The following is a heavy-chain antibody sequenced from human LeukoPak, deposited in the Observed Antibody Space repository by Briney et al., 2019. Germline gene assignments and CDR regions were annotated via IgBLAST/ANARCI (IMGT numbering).Heavy chain of an antibody. CDR1: GSTVGSNH. D-gene: IGHD4-23*01. Sequence: GGSLRLSCAASGSTVGSNHMTWVRQAPNKGLEWVSIFYAAGTIYYSPSVKGRFTVSSDNSMNTLYLQMDNLRPEDTAVYYCARDRGYSTFDYWGQGTLVTVSS. J-gene: IGHJ4*02. V-gene: IGHV3-66*02. CDR2: FYAAGTI. CDR3: ARDRGYSTFDY.